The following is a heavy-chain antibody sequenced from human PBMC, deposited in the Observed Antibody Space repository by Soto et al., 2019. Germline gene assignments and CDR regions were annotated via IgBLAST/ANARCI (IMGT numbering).Heavy chain of an antibody. CDR1: VFTFSSYA. D-gene: IGHD2-2*02. Sequence: GGSLRLSCSASVFTFSSYAMSWVRQAPGKGLEWVSTFSGSGGITYYADSVKGRFTISRDNSKNTLYLQMNSLRAEDTAVYYCAKDRDPFCSSTSCNTVYWGQGTLVTVSS. J-gene: IGHJ4*02. CDR3: AKDRDPFCSSTSCNTVY. CDR2: FSGSGGIT. V-gene: IGHV3-23*01.